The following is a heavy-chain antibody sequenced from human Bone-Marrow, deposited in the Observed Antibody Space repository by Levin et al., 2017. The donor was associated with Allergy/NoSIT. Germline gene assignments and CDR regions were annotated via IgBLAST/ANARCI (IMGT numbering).Heavy chain of an antibody. J-gene: IGHJ3*02. D-gene: IGHD2-15*01. V-gene: IGHV3-23*01. CDR3: ALGSCYYNPHDQGGDAFDI. CDR1: GFTFSSYA. CDR2: ISGSGGST. Sequence: GGSLRLSCAASGFTFSSYAMSWVRQAPGKGLEWVSAISGSGGSTYYADSVKGRFTISRDNSKNTLYLQMNSLRAEDTAVYYCALGSCYYNPHDQGGDAFDIWGQGTMVTVSS.